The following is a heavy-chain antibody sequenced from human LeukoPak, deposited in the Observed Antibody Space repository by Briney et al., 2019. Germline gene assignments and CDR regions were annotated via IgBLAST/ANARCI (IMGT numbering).Heavy chain of an antibody. J-gene: IGHJ5*02. V-gene: IGHV1-8*01. CDR2: MNPNSGNT. D-gene: IGHD3-22*01. Sequence: ASVKVSCKASRCTFTSYDIKWVRQATGQGLEWMGWMNPNSGNTAYAQKFQGRVTITADESTSTAYMELSSLRSEDTAVYYCASLTYYYDSSGYYSARFDPWGQGTLVTVSS. CDR3: ASLTYYYDSSGYYSARFDP. CDR1: RCTFTSYD.